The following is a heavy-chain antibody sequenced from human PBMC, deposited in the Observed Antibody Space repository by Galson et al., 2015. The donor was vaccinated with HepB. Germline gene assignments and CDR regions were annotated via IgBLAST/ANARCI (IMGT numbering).Heavy chain of an antibody. J-gene: IGHJ4*02. Sequence: SLRLSCAASGFTFSSYAMHWVRQAPGKGLEYVSAISSNGGSTYYADSVKGRFTISRDNSKNTLYLQMGSLRAEDMAVYYCARGVGNAYFDYWGQGTLVTVSS. CDR1: GFTFSSYA. D-gene: IGHD4-23*01. V-gene: IGHV3-64*02. CDR3: ARGVGNAYFDY. CDR2: ISSNGGST.